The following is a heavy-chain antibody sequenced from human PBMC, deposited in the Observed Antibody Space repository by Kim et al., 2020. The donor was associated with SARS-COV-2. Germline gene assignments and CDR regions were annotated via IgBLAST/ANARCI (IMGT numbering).Heavy chain of an antibody. CDR2: IWYDGTNK. CDR3: ARDVTPTAFYDILTGYYKPLGY. J-gene: IGHJ4*02. D-gene: IGHD3-9*01. Sequence: GGSLRLSCAASGFTFSNYGLHWVRQAPGKGLEWVAVIWYDGTNKYYADSVKGRFTISRDNSKNTLYLQMNSLRAEDTAVYYCARDVTPTAFYDILTGYYKPLGYWGQGTLVTVSS. V-gene: IGHV3-33*01. CDR1: GFTFSNYG.